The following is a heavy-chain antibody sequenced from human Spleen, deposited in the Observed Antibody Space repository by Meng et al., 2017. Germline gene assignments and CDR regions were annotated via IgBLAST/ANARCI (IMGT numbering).Heavy chain of an antibody. Sequence: QLQLQESGPGLVKPSETLPLTCTVPGGSISSSSYHWGWIRQPPEKGLEWIGEIHHRGSSAYNPSLKSRVSMSIDKSKNQFSLKLTSVTAADTAVYHCLRGSGGSVWGQGTLVTVSS. CDR1: GGSISSSSYH. J-gene: IGHJ1*01. CDR3: LRGSGGSV. V-gene: IGHV4-39*07. D-gene: IGHD3-10*01. CDR2: IHHRGSS.